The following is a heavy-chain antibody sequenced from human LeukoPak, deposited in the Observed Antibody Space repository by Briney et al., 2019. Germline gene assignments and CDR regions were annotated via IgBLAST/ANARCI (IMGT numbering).Heavy chain of an antibody. V-gene: IGHV4-39*07. CDR2: IYYSGST. CDR1: GGSISSSSYY. J-gene: IGHJ4*02. CDR3: ARDPKNYYSSSPEGFDY. Sequence: PSETLSLTCTVSGGSISSSSYYWGWIRQPPGKGLEWIGSIYYSGSTYYNPSLKSRVTISVDTSKNQFSLKLSSVTAADTAVYYCARDPKNYYSSSPEGFDYRGQGTLVTVSS. D-gene: IGHD6-6*01.